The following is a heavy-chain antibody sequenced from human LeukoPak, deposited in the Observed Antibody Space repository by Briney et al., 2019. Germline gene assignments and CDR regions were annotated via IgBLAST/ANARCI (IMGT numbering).Heavy chain of an antibody. CDR1: GGTFSSYA. Sequence: ASVEVSCKASGGTFSSYAISWVRQAPGQGLEWMGGIIPIFGTANYAQKFQGRVTITADESTSTAYMELSSLRSEDTAVYYCARDEVTTGAFDIWGQGTMVTVSS. CDR2: IIPIFGTA. J-gene: IGHJ3*02. D-gene: IGHD4-17*01. V-gene: IGHV1-69*13. CDR3: ARDEVTTGAFDI.